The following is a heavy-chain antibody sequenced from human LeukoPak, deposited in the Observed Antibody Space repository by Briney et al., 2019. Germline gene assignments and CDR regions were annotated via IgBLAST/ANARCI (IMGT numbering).Heavy chain of an antibody. CDR3: ARVAGADYYYYMDV. Sequence: RMSLRLSCAASGFTFSENNVHWVRQAPGKGLEWVALLSNDGNNYAYADSVKGRFTLSGDKSKTTLYLQMNSLRAEDTAVYYCARVAGADYYYYMDVWGKGTTVTVSS. D-gene: IGHD3-10*01. CDR1: GFTFSENN. V-gene: IGHV3-30-3*01. J-gene: IGHJ6*03. CDR2: LSNDGNNY.